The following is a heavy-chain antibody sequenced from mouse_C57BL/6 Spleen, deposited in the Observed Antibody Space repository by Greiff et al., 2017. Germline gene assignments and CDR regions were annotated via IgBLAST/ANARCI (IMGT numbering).Heavy chain of an antibody. J-gene: IGHJ2*01. Sequence: QVQLQQPGAELVMPGASVKLSCKASGYTFTSYWMHWVKQRPGQGLEWIGEIDPSDSYTNYTQKFKGKSTLTVDKSSSTAYMQRSSLTSEDSAVYYCARTGFDYWGQGTTLTVSS. CDR3: ARTGFDY. CDR1: GYTFTSYW. D-gene: IGHD4-1*01. V-gene: IGHV1-69*01. CDR2: IDPSDSYT.